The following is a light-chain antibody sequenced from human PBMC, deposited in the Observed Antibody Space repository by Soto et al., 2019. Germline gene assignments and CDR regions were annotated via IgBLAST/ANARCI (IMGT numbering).Light chain of an antibody. Sequence: DIPLTQSPSFLSASVRDRVTITCRASQGISSYLAWYQQKPGKAPKLLIYAASTLQSGVPSRFSGSGSGTEFTLTISSLQPEDFATYYCQQLNSYSTFGGGTKVEIK. V-gene: IGKV1-9*01. J-gene: IGKJ4*01. CDR3: QQLNSYST. CDR2: AAS. CDR1: QGISSY.